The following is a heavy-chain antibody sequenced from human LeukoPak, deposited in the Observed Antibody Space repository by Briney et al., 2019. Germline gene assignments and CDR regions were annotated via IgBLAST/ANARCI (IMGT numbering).Heavy chain of an antibody. D-gene: IGHD3-16*01. CDR2: IYPGDSET. J-gene: IGHJ4*02. CDR1: GYSFISYW. CDR3: ARQDGYGLYYFDS. V-gene: IGHV5-51*01. Sequence: GESLKISCEGSGYSFISYWIGWVRQMPGKGLGWMGIIYPGDSETRYSPSFQGQVTISADKSISTAYLQWSSLKASDTAMYFCARQDGYGLYYFDSWGQGTLVTVSS.